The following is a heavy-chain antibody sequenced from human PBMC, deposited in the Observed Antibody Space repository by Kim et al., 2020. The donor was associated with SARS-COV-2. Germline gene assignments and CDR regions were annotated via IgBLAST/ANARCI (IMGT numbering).Heavy chain of an antibody. D-gene: IGHD6-13*01. J-gene: IGHJ4*02. Sequence: YKPYLKSRVTISVDTSKNQFSLKLSSVTAADTAVYYCARNRDGTAAADYWGQGTLVTVSS. V-gene: IGHV4-59*01. CDR3: ARNRDGTAAADY.